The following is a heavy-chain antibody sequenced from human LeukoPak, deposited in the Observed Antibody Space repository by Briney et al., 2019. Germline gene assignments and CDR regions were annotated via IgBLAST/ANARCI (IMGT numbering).Heavy chain of an antibody. CDR1: GYTFTGYY. V-gene: IGHV1-8*03. J-gene: IGHJ5*02. D-gene: IGHD6-6*01. Sequence: ASVKVSCKASGYTFTGYYMHWVRQATGQGLEWMGWMNPNSGNTGYAQKFQGRVTITRNTSISTAYMELSSLRSEDTAVYYCARSPPYSSSHNWFDPWGQGTLVTVSS. CDR3: ARSPPYSSSHNWFDP. CDR2: MNPNSGNT.